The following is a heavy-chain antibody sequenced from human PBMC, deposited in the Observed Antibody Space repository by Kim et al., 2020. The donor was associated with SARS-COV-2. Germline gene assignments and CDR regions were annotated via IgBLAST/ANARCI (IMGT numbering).Heavy chain of an antibody. D-gene: IGHD3-22*01. V-gene: IGHV3-21*01. CDR3: AREIHYYDSSGYGYFDY. Sequence: GGSLRLSCAASGFTFSSYSMNWVRQAPGKGLEWVSSISSSSSYIYYADSVKGRFTISRDNAKNSLYLQMNSLRAEDTAVYYCAREIHYYDSSGYGYFDYWGQGTLVTVSS. CDR2: ISSSSSYI. J-gene: IGHJ4*02. CDR1: GFTFSSYS.